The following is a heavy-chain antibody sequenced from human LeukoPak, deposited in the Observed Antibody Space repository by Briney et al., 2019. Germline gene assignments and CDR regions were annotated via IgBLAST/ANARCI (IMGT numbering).Heavy chain of an antibody. Sequence: SGGSLRLSCAASGFTFSSYAMSWVRQAPGKGLEWVSGVSGSGGSTYYADSVKGRFTISRDNSKNTLYLQMNTLRAEDTAVYYCAKGGGDYLIYYGMDVWGQGTTVTVSS. CDR1: GFTFSSYA. V-gene: IGHV3-23*01. J-gene: IGHJ6*02. CDR3: AKGGGDYLIYYGMDV. CDR2: VSGSGGST. D-gene: IGHD4-17*01.